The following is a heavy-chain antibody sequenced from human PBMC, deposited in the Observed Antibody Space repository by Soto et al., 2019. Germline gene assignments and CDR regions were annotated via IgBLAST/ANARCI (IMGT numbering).Heavy chain of an antibody. CDR3: ARDPAAAGTFDY. CDR1: GDSISSSHW. V-gene: IGHV4-4*02. Sequence: QVQLQESGPGLVKPSGTLSLTCAVSGDSISSSHWWSWVRQPPGEGLEWIGEIYHTGSTNYNPSLKSRVTISVDKSKNQFSLKLSSVTAADTAVYYCARDPAAAGTFDYWGQGTLVTVSS. J-gene: IGHJ4*02. D-gene: IGHD6-13*01. CDR2: IYHTGST.